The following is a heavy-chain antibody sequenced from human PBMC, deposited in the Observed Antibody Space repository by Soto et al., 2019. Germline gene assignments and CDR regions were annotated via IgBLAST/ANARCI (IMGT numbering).Heavy chain of an antibody. CDR3: AKDLHDFASFFIYGMDV. J-gene: IGHJ6*02. CDR1: GFRFSSSG. Sequence: QVQLVESGGGVVQPGKSLRLSCAASGFRFSSSGMHWVRQAPGKGLEWVAVIIYDGSKKEYADSVKGRFTVSRDNSKDTVYLQMNNLRPEDTGVYYCAKDLHDFASFFIYGMDVWGQGTSVTVSS. V-gene: IGHV3-30*18. D-gene: IGHD2-21*02. CDR2: IIYDGSKK.